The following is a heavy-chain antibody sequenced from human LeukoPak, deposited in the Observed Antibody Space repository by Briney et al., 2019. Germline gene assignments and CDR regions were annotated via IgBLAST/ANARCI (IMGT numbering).Heavy chain of an antibody. Sequence: PGGSLRLSCAASGFTFSSYSMTWVRQAPGKGLEWVSSISSSSSYIYYADSVKGRFTISRDNAKNSLYLQVNSLRAEDTAVYYCARDDRVRGVIIRVFDYWGQGTLVTVSS. J-gene: IGHJ4*02. CDR3: ARDDRVRGVIIRVFDY. V-gene: IGHV3-21*01. CDR1: GFTFSSYS. D-gene: IGHD3-10*01. CDR2: ISSSSSYI.